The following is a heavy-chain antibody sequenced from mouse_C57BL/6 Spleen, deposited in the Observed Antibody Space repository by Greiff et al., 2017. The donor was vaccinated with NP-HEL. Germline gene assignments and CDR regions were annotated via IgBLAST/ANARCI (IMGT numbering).Heavy chain of an antibody. CDR3: ARSGYTTVVATRYAMDY. V-gene: IGHV1-82*01. J-gene: IGHJ4*01. CDR2: IYPGDGDT. D-gene: IGHD1-1*01. CDR1: GYAFSSSW. Sequence: QVQLQQSGPELVKPGASVKISCKASGYAFSSSWMNWVKQRPGKGLEWIGRIYPGDGDTNYNGKFKGKATLTADKSSSTDYMQLSSLTSEDSAVYFCARSGYTTVVATRYAMDYWGQGTSVTVSS.